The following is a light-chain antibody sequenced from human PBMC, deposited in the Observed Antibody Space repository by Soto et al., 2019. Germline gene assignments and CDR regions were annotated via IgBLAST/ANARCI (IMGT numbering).Light chain of an antibody. CDR2: RNN. J-gene: IGLJ2*01. Sequence: QSVLTQPPSASGTPGQRVTISCSGSSSNIGSNYVYWYQQLPGTAPKLLIYRNNQRPSGVPDRFSGSKSGTSASLAISGLRSEDEADDYCATWDDSLSGVEFGGGTQLTVL. CDR3: ATWDDSLSGVE. CDR1: SSNIGSNY. V-gene: IGLV1-47*01.